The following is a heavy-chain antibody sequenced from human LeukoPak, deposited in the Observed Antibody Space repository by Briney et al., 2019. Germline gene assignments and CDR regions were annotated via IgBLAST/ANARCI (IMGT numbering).Heavy chain of an antibody. D-gene: IGHD2-21*01. CDR3: ARMYCGGGKCYLSYFDY. Sequence: PGGSLRLSCAGSGFTFSTYWMSWVRQAPGKGLEWVANINQDGGEKHYGDSVKGRFTISRDNAKDSLDLQLNSLRGEDTAVYYCARMYCGGGKCYLSYFDYWGQGTVVTVSS. CDR2: INQDGGEK. V-gene: IGHV3-7*04. J-gene: IGHJ4*02. CDR1: GFTFSTYW.